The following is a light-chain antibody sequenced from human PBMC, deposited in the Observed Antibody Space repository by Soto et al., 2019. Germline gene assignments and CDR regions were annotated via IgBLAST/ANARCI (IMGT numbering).Light chain of an antibody. V-gene: IGKV3-20*01. CDR1: QSVSASF. J-gene: IGKJ2*01. Sequence: EIVLTQSPGTLSLSPGERATLSCRASQSVSASFLTWYQQKPGQAPRLLIYGASTRATGIPDRFSGGGSGTDFTLTISRLEPEDSAVYYCQHYGSSPPEYTFGQGTKLEMK. CDR2: GAS. CDR3: QHYGSSPPEYT.